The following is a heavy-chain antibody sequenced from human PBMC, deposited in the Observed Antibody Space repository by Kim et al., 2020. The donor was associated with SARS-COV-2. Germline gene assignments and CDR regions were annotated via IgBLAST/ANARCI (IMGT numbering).Heavy chain of an antibody. CDR3: VRQSYYNSGAWYFYHYGMDV. CDR2: ISWNSGSI. CDR1: GFTFDDHA. D-gene: IGHD3-22*01. V-gene: IGHV3-9*01. Sequence: GGSLRLSCAASGFTFDDHAMHWVRQAPGKGLEWVSGISWNSGSIGYADSVKGRFTISRDNAKNSLYLQMNSLRTEDTALYYCVRQSYYNSGAWYFYHYGMDVWGQGTTVTVSS. J-gene: IGHJ6*02.